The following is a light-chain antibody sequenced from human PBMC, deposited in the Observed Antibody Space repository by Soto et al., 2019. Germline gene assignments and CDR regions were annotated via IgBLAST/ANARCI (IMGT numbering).Light chain of an antibody. CDR3: QQYYNTLPV. V-gene: IGKV4-1*01. J-gene: IGKJ4*01. Sequence: DIVMTQSPDSLAVSLGERATINCKSSQSVLHSSNNKNYLAWYQQKPGQPPKLLIYWASTRESGVSDRFGGSGSGTDFTLTISSLQAEDVAVYYCQQYYNTLPVFGGGTKVEIK. CDR2: WAS. CDR1: QSVLHSSNNKNY.